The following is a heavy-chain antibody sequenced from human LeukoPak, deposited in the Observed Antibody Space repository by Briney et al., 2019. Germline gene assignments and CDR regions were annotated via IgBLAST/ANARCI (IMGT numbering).Heavy chain of an antibody. CDR3: AKSDHRGDGFNYDY. CDR2: IYSDGST. CDR1: GFTVSNNY. V-gene: IGHV3-53*05. J-gene: IGHJ4*02. Sequence: GGSLRLSCTASGFTVSNNYMSWVRQAPGKGLEWVSLIYSDGSTYYGDSVKGRFTISRENSKNTLYLQMNSLRTEDTALYYCAKSDHRGDGFNYDYWGQGTLVTVSS. D-gene: IGHD5-24*01.